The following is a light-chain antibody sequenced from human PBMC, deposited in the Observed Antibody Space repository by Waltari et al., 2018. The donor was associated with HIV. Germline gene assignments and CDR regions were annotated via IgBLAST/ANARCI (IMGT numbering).Light chain of an antibody. Sequence: QSALTQPPSASGSPGPSVTISCTGTSSHIGAYNFVSWYQQQPGKVPKLIIFEVSKRRSGCSDRVSGCKSGNTASLTGSGLQDEDEADDYCRSHAGSNNMVVFGGGTKLTVL. CDR1: SSHIGAYNF. CDR3: RSHAGSNNMVV. V-gene: IGLV2-8*01. CDR2: EVS. J-gene: IGLJ3*02.